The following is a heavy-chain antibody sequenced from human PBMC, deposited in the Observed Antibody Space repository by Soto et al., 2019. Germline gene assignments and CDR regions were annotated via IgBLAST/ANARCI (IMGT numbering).Heavy chain of an antibody. V-gene: IGHV4-39*01. D-gene: IGHD6-13*01. Sequence: PSETLSLTCTVSGGSISNSGYYWGWIRQPPGKGLEWIGSVYYSGSTYYSPSLKSRVTISVDTSKNQFSLNLTSVTAADTAVYFCARQEDSSTCYRAYYFDYWGQGTLVTVSS. CDR3: ARQEDSSTCYRAYYFDY. J-gene: IGHJ4*02. CDR1: GGSISNSGYY. CDR2: VYYSGST.